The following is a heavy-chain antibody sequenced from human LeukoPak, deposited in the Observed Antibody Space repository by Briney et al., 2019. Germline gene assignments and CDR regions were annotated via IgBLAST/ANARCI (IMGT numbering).Heavy chain of an antibody. V-gene: IGHV3-15*01. CDR2: IKSKTDGGTT. CDR1: GFTFNNAW. CDR3: TTYDSSGFMFDY. J-gene: IGHJ4*02. Sequence: PGGSLRLPCADSGFTFNNAWMSWVRQAPGKGLEWVGRIKSKTDGGTTDYAAPVKGRFTISRDDSKNTLYLQMNSLKTDDTAVYYCTTYDSSGFMFDYWGQGTLVTVSS. D-gene: IGHD3-22*01.